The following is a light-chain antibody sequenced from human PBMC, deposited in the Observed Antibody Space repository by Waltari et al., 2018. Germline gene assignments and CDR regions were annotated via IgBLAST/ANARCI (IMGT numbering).Light chain of an antibody. Sequence: QSVLTQPPSASGTPGQRVTISCSGSSSNIGNSYVYWYQQLPGTAPKLLIYTNKQRPSGVPDRFSGSKSGTAASLAISGLRSEDEADYYCAAWDDSLSGRVFGGGTKLTVL. J-gene: IGLJ3*02. CDR3: AAWDDSLSGRV. CDR2: TNK. V-gene: IGLV1-47*01. CDR1: SSNIGNSY.